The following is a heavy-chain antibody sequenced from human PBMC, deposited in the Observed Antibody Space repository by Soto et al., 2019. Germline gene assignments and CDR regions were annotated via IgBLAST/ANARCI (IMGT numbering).Heavy chain of an antibody. V-gene: IGHV4-30-2*06. J-gene: IGHJ4*02. Sequence: QLQLQESGSGLVKSSQTLSLTCAVSGGSISSGGYSWSWIRQSPGKGLEWIGYIYPSGSPYYNPSLNSRLTISIDRSKNQFSLRLTSVTAADTAVYYCARTLTGVRGAYFDSWGRGTLVTVSS. D-gene: IGHD1-20*01. CDR1: GGSISSGGYS. CDR2: IYPSGSP. CDR3: ARTLTGVRGAYFDS.